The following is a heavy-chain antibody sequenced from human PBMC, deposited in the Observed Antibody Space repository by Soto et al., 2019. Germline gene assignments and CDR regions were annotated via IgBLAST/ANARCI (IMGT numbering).Heavy chain of an antibody. CDR2: INHSGST. J-gene: IGHJ3*02. D-gene: IGHD2-15*01. CDR1: GGSFSGYY. V-gene: IGHV4-34*01. CDR3: ARNGGLWRSAFDI. Sequence: SETLSLTCAVYGGSFSGYYWSWIRQPPGKGLEWIGEINHSGSTNYNPSLKSRVTISVDTSKNQFSLKLSSVTAADTAVYYCARNGGLWRSAFDIWGQGTMVTVSS.